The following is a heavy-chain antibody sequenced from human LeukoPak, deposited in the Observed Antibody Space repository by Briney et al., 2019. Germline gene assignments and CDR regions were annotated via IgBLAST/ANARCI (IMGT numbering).Heavy chain of an antibody. CDR2: IYTSGST. D-gene: IGHD1-26*01. Sequence: PSETLSLTCTVSGGSISSYYWSWIRQPAGRGLEWIGRIYTSGSTNYNPSLKSRVTMSVDTSKNQFSLKLSSVTAADTAVYYCARLIVSGSYYYYYMDVWGKGTTVTVSS. J-gene: IGHJ6*03. V-gene: IGHV4-4*07. CDR3: ARLIVSGSYYYYYMDV. CDR1: GGSISSYY.